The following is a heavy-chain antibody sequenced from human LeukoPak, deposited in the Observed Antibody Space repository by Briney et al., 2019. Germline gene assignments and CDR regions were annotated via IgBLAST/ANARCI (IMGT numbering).Heavy chain of an antibody. D-gene: IGHD2-2*01. CDR3: ARDSSSKANWFDP. CDR2: SSYRGTT. V-gene: IGHV4-39*07. CDR1: GGSVSSRNYY. Sequence: SETLSLTCTVSGGSVSSRNYYWSWIRQPPGMGLEWIGSSSYRGTTYYNPSLKSRVTVSIDTSKNQFSLKLSSVTAADTAVYYCARDSSSKANWFDPWGQGTLVTVSS. J-gene: IGHJ5*02.